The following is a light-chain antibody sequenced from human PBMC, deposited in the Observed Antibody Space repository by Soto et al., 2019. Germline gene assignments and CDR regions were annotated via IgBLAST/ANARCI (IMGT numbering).Light chain of an antibody. CDR2: DVS. CDR1: SNDVGGHNY. J-gene: IGLJ2*01. CDR3: SSYASSSTVV. V-gene: IGLV2-14*01. Sequence: QSALTQPASVSGSPGQSITISCTGTSNDVGGHNYVSWYQQHPGKAPKLMIYDVSNRPSGVSNRFSGSKSGNTASLTISGLQAEDEADYCCSSYASSSTVVFGGGTKVTVL.